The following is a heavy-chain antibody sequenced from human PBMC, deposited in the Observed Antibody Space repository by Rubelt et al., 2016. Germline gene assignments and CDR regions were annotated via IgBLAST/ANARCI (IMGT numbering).Heavy chain of an antibody. CDR2: IYYTGSA. J-gene: IGHJ2*01. V-gene: IGHV4-39*01. Sequence: QLQLQESGPGLVKPSETLSLTCSVSGGSITSSNYYWGWIRQPPGKGLEWIGNIYYTGSAYYNPSLKSRVTISVDTSKNQFSRKLNSGTAADTALYYCATRPSYFGSSGFGYWHFDLWGRGTLVTISS. CDR3: ATRPSYFGSSGFGYWHFDL. CDR1: GGSITSSNYY. D-gene: IGHD3-22*01.